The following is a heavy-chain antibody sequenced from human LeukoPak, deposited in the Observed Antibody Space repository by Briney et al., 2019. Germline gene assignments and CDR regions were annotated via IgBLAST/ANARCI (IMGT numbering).Heavy chain of an antibody. CDR1: GGSISSGGYS. J-gene: IGHJ5*02. CDR2: IYHSGST. D-gene: IGHD2-15*01. Sequence: PSQTLSLTCAVSGGSISSGGYSWSWIRQPPGKGLEWIGYIYHSGSTYYNPSLKSRVTISVDRSKNQFSLKLSSVTAADTAVYYCARVHCSGGSCYPNWFDPWGQGTLVTVSS. V-gene: IGHV4-30-2*01. CDR3: ARVHCSGGSCYPNWFDP.